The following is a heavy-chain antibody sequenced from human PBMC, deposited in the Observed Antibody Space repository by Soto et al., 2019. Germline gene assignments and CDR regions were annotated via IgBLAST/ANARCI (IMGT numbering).Heavy chain of an antibody. V-gene: IGHV1-18*01. Sequence: GASVKVSCKASGYTFTSYGISWVRQAPGQGLEWMGWISAYNGNTNYAQKLQGRVTMTTDTSTSTAYMELRSLRSDDTAVYYCANHYYDSSGYYFTPLYFDYWGQGTLVTVSS. CDR1: GYTFTSYG. J-gene: IGHJ4*02. CDR2: ISAYNGNT. CDR3: ANHYYDSSGYYFTPLYFDY. D-gene: IGHD3-22*01.